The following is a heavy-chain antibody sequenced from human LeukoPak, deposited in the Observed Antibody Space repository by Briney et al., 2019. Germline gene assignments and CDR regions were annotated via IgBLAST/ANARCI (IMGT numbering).Heavy chain of an antibody. CDR2: ISPNGGSS. Sequence: PGGSLRLSCAASGFTFSSYAMSWVRQAPGKGLEYVSGISPNGGSSYYASSVKGRFTISRDNSKNTLYLQVGSLRAEDMAVYYCARDPTTTWGRSYFDYWGQGILVTVSS. V-gene: IGHV3-64*01. CDR1: GFTFSSYA. D-gene: IGHD3-16*01. J-gene: IGHJ4*02. CDR3: ARDPTTTWGRSYFDY.